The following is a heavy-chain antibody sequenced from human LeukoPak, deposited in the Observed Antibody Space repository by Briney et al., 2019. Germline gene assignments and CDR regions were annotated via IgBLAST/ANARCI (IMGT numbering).Heavy chain of an antibody. D-gene: IGHD2-21*01. CDR2: IKSKTDGGTT. J-gene: IGHJ1*01. Sequence: GGSLRLSCAASGFTFSNAWMSWVRQAPGKGLEWVGRIKSKTDGGTTDYAAPVKGRFTISRDDSKNTLYLQMNSLKTEDTAVYYCTTDGWGAYCGGDCYSQNVKRHFQHWGQGTLVTVSS. V-gene: IGHV3-15*01. CDR1: GFTFSNAW. CDR3: TTDGWGAYCGGDCYSQNVKRHFQH.